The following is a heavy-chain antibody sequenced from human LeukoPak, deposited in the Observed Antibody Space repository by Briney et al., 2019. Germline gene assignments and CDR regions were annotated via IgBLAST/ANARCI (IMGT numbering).Heavy chain of an antibody. Sequence: GASVKVSCKASGGTFSSYAISWVRQAPGQGLEWMGRIIPILGIANYAQKFQGRVTITADKSTSTAYMELSSLRSEDTAVYYCAREPRLSYCGGGSCFFKPGEFDPWGQGTLVIVSS. CDR3: AREPRLSYCGGGSCFFKPGEFDP. J-gene: IGHJ5*02. V-gene: IGHV1-69*04. CDR2: IIPILGIA. CDR1: GGTFSSYA. D-gene: IGHD2-15*01.